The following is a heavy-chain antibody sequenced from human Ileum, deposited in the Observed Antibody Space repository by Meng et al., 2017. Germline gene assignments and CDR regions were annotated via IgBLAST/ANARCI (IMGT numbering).Heavy chain of an antibody. J-gene: IGHJ4*02. CDR2: IWHDGLNQ. D-gene: IGHD6-13*01. V-gene: IGHV3-30*02. Sequence: GEPLKISCAASEFTFSNYDMHWVRQAPGKGLEWVALIWHDGLNQRYADSVKGRFTISRDNSKNTLYVQMNSLRVEDSAVYYCARGKSMAADTIGLDYWGQGTPVTVSS. CDR3: ARGKSMAADTIGLDY. CDR1: EFTFSNYD.